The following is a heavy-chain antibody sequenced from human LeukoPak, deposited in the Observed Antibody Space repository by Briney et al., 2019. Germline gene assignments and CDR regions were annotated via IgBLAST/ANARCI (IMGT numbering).Heavy chain of an antibody. CDR1: GGSISSGDYY. CDR3: ARDYYYDSSGYRNDAFDI. CDR2: IYYSGST. D-gene: IGHD3-22*01. V-gene: IGHV4-30-4*08. Sequence: PSQTLSLTCTVSGGSISSGDYYWSWIRQPPGKGLEWIGYIYYSGSTYYNPSLKSRVTISVDTSKNQFSLKLSSVTAADTAVYYCARDYYYDSSGYRNDAFDIWGQGTMVTVSS. J-gene: IGHJ3*02.